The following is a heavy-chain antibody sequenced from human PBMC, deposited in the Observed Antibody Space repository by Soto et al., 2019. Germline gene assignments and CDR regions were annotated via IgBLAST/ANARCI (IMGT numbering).Heavy chain of an antibody. CDR2: IHYSGSI. Sequence: SETLSLTCTVSGGSISYEYYHWTWIRQSPGKGLEWIGYIHYSGSIIYNPSFKSRVTISVDTSKNQFSLKLSSVTAADTAVYYCVRVRYYYDSSGYDSATFDIWGQGTMVTVSS. CDR1: GGSISYEYYH. CDR3: VRVRYYYDSSGYDSATFDI. J-gene: IGHJ3*02. V-gene: IGHV4-61*01. D-gene: IGHD3-22*01.